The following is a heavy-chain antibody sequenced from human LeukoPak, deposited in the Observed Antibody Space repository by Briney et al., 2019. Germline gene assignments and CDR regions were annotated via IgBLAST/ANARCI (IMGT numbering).Heavy chain of an antibody. J-gene: IGHJ5*02. CDR3: ARDSGIVVVPAAPSGWFDP. CDR1: GGSISDYS. Sequence: SETLSLTCTVSGGSISDYSWSWIRQPPGKGLEWIGNIYYSGSANHNPSLKSRVTISRDTSKNQFSLKLTSVTTADTAVYYCARDSGIVVVPAAPSGWFDPWGQGTLVTVSS. D-gene: IGHD2-2*01. V-gene: IGHV4-59*01. CDR2: IYYSGSA.